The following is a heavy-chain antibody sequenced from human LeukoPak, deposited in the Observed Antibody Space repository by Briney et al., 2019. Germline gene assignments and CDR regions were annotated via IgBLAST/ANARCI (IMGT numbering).Heavy chain of an antibody. J-gene: IGHJ4*02. Sequence: SETLSLTCTVSGGSISSSSYYWGWIRQPPGKGLEWIGSIYYSGSTYYSPSLKSRVTISVDTSKNQFSLNLSSVTAADTAVYYCARVQQEYLLYPLGSFDYWGQGTQVTVSS. CDR1: GGSISSSSYY. CDR3: ARVQQEYLLYPLGSFDY. D-gene: IGHD2-15*01. CDR2: IYYSGST. V-gene: IGHV4-39*07.